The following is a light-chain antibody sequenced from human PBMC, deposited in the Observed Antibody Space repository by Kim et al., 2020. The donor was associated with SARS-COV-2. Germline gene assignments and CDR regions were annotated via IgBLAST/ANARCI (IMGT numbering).Light chain of an antibody. Sequence: QLVLTQSPSASASLGALFKLTCTLSNGHYNYAIAWHQQQPGKGPRYLMKVNSDGSHSKGDGIPDRFSGSSSGAERYLTISRLQSDDEADYYCQTWGPGIRVFGGGTKVTVL. CDR3: QTWGPGIRV. CDR2: VNSDGSH. J-gene: IGLJ3*02. CDR1: NGHYNYA. V-gene: IGLV4-69*01.